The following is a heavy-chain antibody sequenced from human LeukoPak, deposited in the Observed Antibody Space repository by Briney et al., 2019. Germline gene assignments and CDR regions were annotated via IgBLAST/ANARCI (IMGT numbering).Heavy chain of an antibody. Sequence: GGSLRLSCAASGFTFSSYAMSWVRQAPGRGLEWVSAISGSGGSTYYADSVKGRFTISRDNSKNTLYLQMNSLRAEGTAIYYCARDSSHYLGSSDYWGQGTLVTVSS. D-gene: IGHD6-6*01. J-gene: IGHJ4*02. V-gene: IGHV3-23*01. CDR1: GFTFSSYA. CDR2: ISGSGGST. CDR3: ARDSSHYLGSSDY.